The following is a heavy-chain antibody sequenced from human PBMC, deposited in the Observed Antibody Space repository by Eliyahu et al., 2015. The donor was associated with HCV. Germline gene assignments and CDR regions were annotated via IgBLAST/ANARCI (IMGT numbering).Heavy chain of an antibody. CDR1: GGSISSSPYY. J-gene: IGHJ4*02. V-gene: IGHV4-39*07. D-gene: IGHD6-13*01. CDR2: IYSSGGT. Sequence: QLQLQESGPGLVKPSETLSLTCTVSGGSISSSPYYWDWIRQPPGKGLEGRVGIYSSGGTSYNPSLKSRVTISVDTSTNQFSLRLSSVTAADTAVYYCARDIVAGAPLGSAHFWGQGTLVAVSS. CDR3: ARDIVAGAPLGSAHF.